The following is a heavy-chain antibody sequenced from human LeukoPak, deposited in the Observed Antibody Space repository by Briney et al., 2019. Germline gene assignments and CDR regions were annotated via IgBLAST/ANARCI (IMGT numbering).Heavy chain of an antibody. Sequence: SETLSLTCTVSGGSINSSSYYWGWIRQPPGKGLEWIGSIYYSGSTYYNPSLKSRVTISVDTSKNQFSLNLSSVTAADTAVYYCARSPAGITGTASFDYWGQGTLVTVSS. CDR1: GGSINSSSYY. J-gene: IGHJ4*02. CDR2: IYYSGST. V-gene: IGHV4-39*07. D-gene: IGHD1-7*01. CDR3: ARSPAGITGTASFDY.